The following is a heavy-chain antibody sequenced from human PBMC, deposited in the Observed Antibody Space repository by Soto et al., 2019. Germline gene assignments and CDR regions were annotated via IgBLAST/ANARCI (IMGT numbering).Heavy chain of an antibody. D-gene: IGHD2-15*01. CDR2: TGSGTGPG. Sequence: SVKVSCKASGGSLSTNPISWVRQAPGQGLEWMGGTGSGTGPGNHAQKFQGRLTVTADKSTSTVYMELTNLSSEDTAVYYCARRHSGGFFRFFDSWGQGTLVTVSS. J-gene: IGHJ4*02. CDR1: GGSLSTNP. CDR3: ARRHSGGFFRFFDS. V-gene: IGHV1-69*06.